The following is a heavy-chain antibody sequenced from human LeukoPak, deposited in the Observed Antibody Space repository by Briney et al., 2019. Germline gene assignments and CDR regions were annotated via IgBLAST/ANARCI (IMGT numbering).Heavy chain of an antibody. V-gene: IGHV4-34*01. D-gene: IGHD6-13*01. J-gene: IGHJ4*02. CDR2: INHSGST. Sequence: SETLSLTCGVRGGSFSDYYWSWIRQSPGEGLEWIGEINHSGSTKVNPSLKSRVTISVDTSKDQFSLKLNSVTAGDTAVYYCARVGAYTSSRYRFYYFDYWGQGTLVTVSS. CDR3: ARVGAYTSSRYRFYYFDY. CDR1: GGSFSDYY.